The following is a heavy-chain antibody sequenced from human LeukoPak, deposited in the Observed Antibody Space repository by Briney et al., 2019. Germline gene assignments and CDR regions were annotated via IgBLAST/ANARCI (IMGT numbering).Heavy chain of an antibody. CDR2: IKQDGSEK. Sequence: PGGSLRLSCAASEFIFSGYWMNWVRQAPGKGLEWVANIKQDGSEKQYVDSVRGRFTISRDNAKNSLYLQMNSLRVEDTAVYYCARGGFVGAADYWGPGTLVTVSS. D-gene: IGHD6-13*01. V-gene: IGHV3-7*01. J-gene: IGHJ4*02. CDR1: EFIFSGYW. CDR3: ARGGFVGAADY.